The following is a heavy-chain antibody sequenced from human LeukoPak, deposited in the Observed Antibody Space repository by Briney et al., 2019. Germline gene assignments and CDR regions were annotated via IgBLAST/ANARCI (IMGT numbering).Heavy chain of an antibody. CDR2: ISYDGSNK. V-gene: IGHV3-30-3*01. Sequence: GGSLRLSCAASGFTFSSYAMHWVRQAPGKGLEWVAVISYDGSNKYYAHSVKGRFTIYRDNSKNTLYLQMNSLRAEDTAVYYCARPDTAMVSFDYWGQGTLVTVSS. D-gene: IGHD5-18*01. CDR1: GFTFSSYA. CDR3: ARPDTAMVSFDY. J-gene: IGHJ4*02.